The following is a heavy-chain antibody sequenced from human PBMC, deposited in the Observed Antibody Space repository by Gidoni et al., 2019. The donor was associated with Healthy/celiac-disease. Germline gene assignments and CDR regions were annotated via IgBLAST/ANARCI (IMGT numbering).Heavy chain of an antibody. D-gene: IGHD4-4*01. Sequence: QVQLVESGGGVVQPGRSLRLSCAASGFTFSTYAMHCVRQAPGKGLEWVAVISYDGSNKYNADSVKGRFTISRDNSKNTLYLQMNSLRAEDTAVYYCARDAFFMTTRTYHYYYYGMDVWGQGTTVTVSS. J-gene: IGHJ6*02. V-gene: IGHV3-30-3*01. CDR3: ARDAFFMTTRTYHYYYYGMDV. CDR1: GFTFSTYA. CDR2: ISYDGSNK.